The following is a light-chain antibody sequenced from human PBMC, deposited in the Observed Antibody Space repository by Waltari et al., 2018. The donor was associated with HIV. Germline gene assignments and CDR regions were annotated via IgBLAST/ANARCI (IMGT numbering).Light chain of an antibody. J-gene: IGLJ1*01. CDR2: EVS. CDR1: SRDVGGYNY. CDR3: SSYTSSSTLYV. Sequence: QSALTQPASVSGSPGQSITISCTGTSRDVGGYNYVSWYQQHPGKAPKLMIYEVSNRPSGVFNRFSGSKSGNTASLSISGLQAEDEADYYCSSYTSSSTLYVFGTGTKVTVL. V-gene: IGLV2-14*01.